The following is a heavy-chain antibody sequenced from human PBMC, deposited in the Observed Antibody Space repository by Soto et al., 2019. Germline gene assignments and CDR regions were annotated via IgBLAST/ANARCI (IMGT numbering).Heavy chain of an antibody. Sequence: SETLSLTCTVSGGSISSYYWSWIRQPPGKGLEWIGYIYYSGSTNYNPSLKSRVTISVDTSKNQFSLKLSSVTAADTAVYYCATGDTAMVNYYWGQGTLVTVSS. V-gene: IGHV4-59*08. CDR3: ATGDTAMVNYY. J-gene: IGHJ4*02. CDR1: GGSISSYY. D-gene: IGHD5-18*01. CDR2: IYYSGST.